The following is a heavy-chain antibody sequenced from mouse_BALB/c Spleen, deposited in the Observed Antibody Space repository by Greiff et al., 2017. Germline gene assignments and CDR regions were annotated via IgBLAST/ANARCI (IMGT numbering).Heavy chain of an antibody. J-gene: IGHJ4*01. D-gene: IGHD1-1*01. CDR3: VRSSTVVATDAMDY. Sequence: QVQLKESGPGLVAPSQSLSITCTVSGFSLTSYDISWIRQPPGKGLEWLGVIWTGGGTNYNSAFMSRLSISKDNSKSQVFLKMNSLQTDDTAIYYCVRSSTVVATDAMDYWGQGTSVTVSS. V-gene: IGHV2-9-2*01. CDR2: IWTGGGT. CDR1: GFSLTSYD.